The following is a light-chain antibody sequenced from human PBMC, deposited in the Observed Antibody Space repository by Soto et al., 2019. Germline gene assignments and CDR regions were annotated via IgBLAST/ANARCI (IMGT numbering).Light chain of an antibody. CDR1: ENIARY. CDR2: AAS. V-gene: IGKV1-39*01. Sequence: DIQMTQSPSSLSASVGDRVTITCRASENIARYLNWYQQRPGKAPDLLISAASSLQSGVPSRFSGGGSGTDFALPLSSLQPEDFATYYCQQSYSKPRTFGQGTKVEIK. CDR3: QQSYSKPRT. J-gene: IGKJ1*01.